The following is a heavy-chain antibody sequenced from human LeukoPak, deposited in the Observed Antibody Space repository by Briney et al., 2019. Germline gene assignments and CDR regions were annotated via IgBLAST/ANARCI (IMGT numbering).Heavy chain of an antibody. D-gene: IGHD2-2*02. V-gene: IGHV1-69*01. Sequence: SVKVSCKASGGTFSSYAISWVRQAPGQGLEWMGGIIPIFGTANYAQKFQGRVTITADESTSTAYMVLSSLRSEDTAVYYCARGGGIVVVPAAIIPPVSYYYYMDVWGKGTTVTVSS. CDR2: IIPIFGTA. CDR1: GGTFSSYA. CDR3: ARGGGIVVVPAAIIPPVSYYYYMDV. J-gene: IGHJ6*03.